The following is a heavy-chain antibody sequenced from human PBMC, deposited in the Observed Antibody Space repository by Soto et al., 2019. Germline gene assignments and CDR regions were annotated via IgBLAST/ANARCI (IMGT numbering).Heavy chain of an antibody. CDR3: AREDYDFWSGRDHTIFDY. V-gene: IGHV4-59*01. Sequence: SETLSLTCTVSGGSISSYYWSWIRQPPGKGLEWIGYIYYSGSTNYNPSLKSRVTISVDTSKNQFSLKLSSVTAADTAVYYCAREDYDFWSGRDHTIFDYWGQGTLVTVSS. CDR2: IYYSGST. CDR1: GGSISSYY. J-gene: IGHJ4*02. D-gene: IGHD3-3*01.